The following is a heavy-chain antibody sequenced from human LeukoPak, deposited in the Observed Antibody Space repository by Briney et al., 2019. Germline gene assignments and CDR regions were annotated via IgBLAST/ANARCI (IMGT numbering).Heavy chain of an antibody. CDR3: AKDFGSITMVRGVISHYGMDV. Sequence: GGSLRLSCAASGFTFSSYGMHWVRQAPGKGLEWVAVISYDGSNKYYADSVKGRFVISRDNSKNTLYLQMNSLRAEDTAVYYCAKDFGSITMVRGVISHYGMDVWGQGTTVTVSS. V-gene: IGHV3-30*18. J-gene: IGHJ6*02. D-gene: IGHD3-10*01. CDR2: ISYDGSNK. CDR1: GFTFSSYG.